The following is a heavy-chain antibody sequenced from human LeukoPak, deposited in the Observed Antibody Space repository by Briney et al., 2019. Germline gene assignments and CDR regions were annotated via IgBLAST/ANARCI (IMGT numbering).Heavy chain of an antibody. CDR1: GYTFTSHG. J-gene: IGHJ3*02. V-gene: IGHV1-18*01. CDR3: ATLGGNRIFGVALAFDI. CDR2: ISAYNGDT. D-gene: IGHD3-3*01. Sequence: ASVKVSCRASGYTFTSHGISWVRQAPGQGLEWMGWISAYNGDTKYAQNFQGRVTMTRDTSVTTAYMELSRLRSDDTAIYYCATLGGNRIFGVALAFDIWGQGTMVTVSS.